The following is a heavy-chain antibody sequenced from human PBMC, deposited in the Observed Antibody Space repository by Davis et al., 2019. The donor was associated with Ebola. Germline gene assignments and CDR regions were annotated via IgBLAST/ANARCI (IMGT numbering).Heavy chain of an antibody. CDR3: AREGRSGYSNWFDP. CDR1: GGSFSGYY. CDR2: INHSGRT. D-gene: IGHD3-22*01. J-gene: IGHJ5*02. V-gene: IGHV4-34*01. Sequence: MPSETLSLTCAVYGGSFSGYYWSWIRQPPGTGLEWIGEINHSGRTNYNPSLKSRVTISVDTSKNQFSLKMSSVTAADTAVYYCAREGRSGYSNWFDPWGQGTLVTVSS.